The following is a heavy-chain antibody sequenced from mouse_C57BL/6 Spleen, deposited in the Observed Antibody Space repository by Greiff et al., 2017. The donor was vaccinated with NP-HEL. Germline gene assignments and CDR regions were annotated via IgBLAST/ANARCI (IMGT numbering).Heavy chain of an antibody. J-gene: IGHJ2*01. CDR2: ISSGGSYT. Sequence: EVMLVESGGDLVKPGGSLKLSCAASGFTFSSYGMSWVRQTPDKRLEWVATISSGGSYTYYPDSVKGRFTISIDNAKNTLYLQMSSLKSEDTAMYYCARNENWDPYFDYWGKGTTLTVSS. CDR3: ARNENWDPYFDY. CDR1: GFTFSSYG. V-gene: IGHV5-6*01. D-gene: IGHD4-1*01.